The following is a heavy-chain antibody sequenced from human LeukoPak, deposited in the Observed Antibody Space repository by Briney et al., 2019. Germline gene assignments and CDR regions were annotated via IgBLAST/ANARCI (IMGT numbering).Heavy chain of an antibody. CDR3: ARVGLPHAFHL. CDR2: ITTYNDNK. D-gene: IGHD2/OR15-2a*01. J-gene: IGHJ3*01. CDR1: GYTFIPYG. Sequence: ASMKVSYKASGYTFIPYGIIWVRQTPGQGLEWMGWITTYNDNKNHAQNLQDRVTMTTDTSTSTAYMELRSLRSDDTAVYYCARVGLPHAFHLWAQGTMVTVSS. V-gene: IGHV1-18*01.